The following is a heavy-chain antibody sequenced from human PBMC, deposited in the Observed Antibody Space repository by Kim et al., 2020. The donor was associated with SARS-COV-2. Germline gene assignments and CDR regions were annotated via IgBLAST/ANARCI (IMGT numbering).Heavy chain of an antibody. V-gene: IGHV1-46*01. D-gene: IGHD2-15*01. J-gene: IGHJ6*02. Sequence: KFQGRVTMTRDTSTSTVYMELSSLGSEDTAVYYCARDGGNRRYYYYGMDVWGQGTTVTVSS. CDR3: ARDGGNRRYYYYGMDV.